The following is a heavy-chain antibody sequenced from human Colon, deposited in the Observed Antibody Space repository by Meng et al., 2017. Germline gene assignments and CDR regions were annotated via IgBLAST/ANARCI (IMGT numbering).Heavy chain of an antibody. J-gene: IGHJ4*02. Sequence: QVQCVQSGAGVQKPGSSVNVSCKASGGTFPYFAFSWVRQAPGQGLEWMGGIIPIFGTPHYAQKFHGRVTITADKSTNTAYMELSSLRSEDTAVYYCARWDNSGYYFDYWGQGTLVTVSS. CDR1: GGTFPYFA. V-gene: IGHV1-69*14. CDR3: ARWDNSGYYFDY. D-gene: IGHD3-22*01. CDR2: IIPIFGTP.